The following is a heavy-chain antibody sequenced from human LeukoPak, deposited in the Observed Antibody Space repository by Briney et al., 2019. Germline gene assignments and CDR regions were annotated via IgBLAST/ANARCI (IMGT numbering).Heavy chain of an antibody. V-gene: IGHV4-34*01. J-gene: IGHJ4*02. CDR1: GGSFSGYY. D-gene: IGHD2-15*01. CDR2: INHSGST. Sequence: SETLSLTCAVYGGSFSGYYWSWIRQPPGKGLEWIGEINHSGSTNYNPSLKSRVTISVDTSKNQFSLKLSSVTAADTAVYYCASLVVAATCYFDYWGQGTLVTVSS. CDR3: ASLVVAATCYFDY.